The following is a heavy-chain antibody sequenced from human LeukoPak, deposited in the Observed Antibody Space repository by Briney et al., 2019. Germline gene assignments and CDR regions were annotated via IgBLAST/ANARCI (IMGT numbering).Heavy chain of an antibody. D-gene: IGHD6-19*01. J-gene: IGHJ6*02. CDR3: AKASQWLAYYYYYGMDV. Sequence: GGSLRLSCAASGFTFNAFGMNWVRQAPGKGLEWVSAISGSGGSTYYADSVKGRFTISRDNSKNTLYLQMNSLRAEDTAVYYCAKASQWLAYYYYYGMDVWGQGTTVTVSS. CDR1: GFTFNAFG. CDR2: ISGSGGST. V-gene: IGHV3-23*01.